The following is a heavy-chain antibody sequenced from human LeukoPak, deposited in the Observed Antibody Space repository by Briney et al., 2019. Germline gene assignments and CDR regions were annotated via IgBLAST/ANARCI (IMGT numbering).Heavy chain of an antibody. D-gene: IGHD3-9*01. CDR2: INPNSGGT. Sequence: AASVKVPCKASGYTFTGYYMHRVRQAPGQGLEWMGWINPNSGGTNYAQKFQGRVTMTRDTSISTAYMELSRLRSDDTAVYYCARGAYDILTGYQGGGSDYWGQGTLVTVSS. CDR3: ARGAYDILTGYQGGGSDY. V-gene: IGHV1-2*02. J-gene: IGHJ4*02. CDR1: GYTFTGYY.